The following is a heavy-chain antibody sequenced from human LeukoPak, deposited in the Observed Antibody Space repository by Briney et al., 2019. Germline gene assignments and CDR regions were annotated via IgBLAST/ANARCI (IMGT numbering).Heavy chain of an antibody. CDR3: VRRDIGWIYFDY. V-gene: IGHV4-59*08. D-gene: IGHD2-15*01. CDR2: IYYTGKN. J-gene: IGHJ4*02. Sequence: PSETLSLTCAAPGFTFSNCSMNWVRQPPGKGLEWIGDIYYTGKNNYNPSLKSRVTISLDTSKNHLSLNLTSVLAADTAIYYCVRRDIGWIYFDYWRQPALVTVSS. CDR1: GFTFSNCS.